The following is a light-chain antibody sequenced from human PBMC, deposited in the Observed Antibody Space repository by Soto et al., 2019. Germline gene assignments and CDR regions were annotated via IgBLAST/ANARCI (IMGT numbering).Light chain of an antibody. CDR3: QVWDSSSDVV. Sequence: SYELTQPPSVSVAPGKTARITCGGNNIGSKSVHWYQQKPGQAPVLVIYYDSDRPSGIPERFSGSNSGNTVTLTISRVEAGDEADYYCQVWDSSSDVVFGGGTKVTVL. CDR2: YDS. J-gene: IGLJ2*01. V-gene: IGLV3-21*04. CDR1: NIGSKS.